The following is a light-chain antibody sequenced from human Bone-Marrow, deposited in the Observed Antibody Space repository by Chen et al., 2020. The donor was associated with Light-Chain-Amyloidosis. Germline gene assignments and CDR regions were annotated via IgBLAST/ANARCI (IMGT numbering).Light chain of an antibody. CDR2: AVS. J-gene: IGLJ1*01. Sequence: QSALPQPASVSGSPGQSITISCTGTSGDVGTYNYVSWYQQHPGKAPKVMIYAVSNRPSGVSNRFSGSKSGNTASLTSSGLQAEDEADYYCSSFTSSSSYVFGPGTKVTVL. CDR3: SSFTSSSSYV. CDR1: SGDVGTYNY. V-gene: IGLV2-14*01.